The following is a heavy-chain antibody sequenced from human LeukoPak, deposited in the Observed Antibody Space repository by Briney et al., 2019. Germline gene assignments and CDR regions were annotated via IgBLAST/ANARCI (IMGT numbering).Heavy chain of an antibody. CDR3: ATYAGSSSKYFQD. D-gene: IGHD3-10*01. CDR2: IYPGDSDT. Sequence: GESLKISCKASGYSFTNYWIGWVRQMPGKGLEWMGIIYPGDSDTRYSPSFQGQVTISADKSISTAYLQRSSLQASDTAMYYSATYAGSSSKYFQDWGQGTLVTVSS. J-gene: IGHJ1*01. V-gene: IGHV5-51*01. CDR1: GYSFTNYW.